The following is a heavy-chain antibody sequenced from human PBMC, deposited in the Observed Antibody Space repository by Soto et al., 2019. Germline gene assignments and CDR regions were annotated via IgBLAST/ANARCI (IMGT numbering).Heavy chain of an antibody. J-gene: IGHJ5*02. V-gene: IGHV6-1*01. Sequence: SQTLSLTCVISGDSVSSNSATWNWIRQSPSRGLEWLGRTYYRSKWYNEYAVSVKSRITIDPDTSKNQFSLQLNSVTPEDTAVYYCARATRTWFDPWGQGTLVTVSS. CDR1: GDSVSSNSAT. D-gene: IGHD4-17*01. CDR2: TYYRSKWYN. CDR3: ARATRTWFDP.